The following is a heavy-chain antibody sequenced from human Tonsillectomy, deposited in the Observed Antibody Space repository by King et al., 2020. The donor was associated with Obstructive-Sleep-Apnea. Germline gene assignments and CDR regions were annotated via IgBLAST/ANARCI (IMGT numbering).Heavy chain of an antibody. Sequence: VQLVESGGGLVQPGRSLRLSCTASGLTFGDDAMSWFRQASGKGLEWLGFIRSKAYGGTTEYAASFRGRITISRDDSKRIVYLQMKSLKTEDTAIYYCSRLVAVAGVIGKGWFDPWGQGTLVTVSS. D-gene: IGHD6-19*01. CDR3: SRLVAVAGVIGKGWFDP. V-gene: IGHV3-49*03. J-gene: IGHJ5*02. CDR1: GLTFGDDA. CDR2: IRSKAYGGTT.